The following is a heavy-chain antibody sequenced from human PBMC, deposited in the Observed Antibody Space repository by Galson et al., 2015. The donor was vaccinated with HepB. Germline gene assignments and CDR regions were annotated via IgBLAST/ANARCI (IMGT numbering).Heavy chain of an antibody. Sequence: SLRLSCAASGFTFSSYWMSWVRQAPGKGLEWVANIKQDGSEKYYVDSVKGRFTISRDNAKNSLYLQMNSLRAEDTAVYYCARESTVVTGYYTLGLFSNGMDVWGQGTTVTVSS. CDR3: ARESTVVTGYYTLGLFSNGMDV. CDR2: IKQDGSEK. J-gene: IGHJ6*02. V-gene: IGHV3-7*03. CDR1: GFTFSSYW. D-gene: IGHD3/OR15-3a*01.